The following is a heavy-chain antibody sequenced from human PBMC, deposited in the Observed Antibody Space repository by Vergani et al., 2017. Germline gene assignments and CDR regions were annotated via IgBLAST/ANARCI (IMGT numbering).Heavy chain of an antibody. Sequence: QVQLVQSGAEVKKPGASVKVSCKASGYTFTSYAMHWVRQAPGQRLEWMGWINAGNGNTKYSQKFQGRVTITRDTSASTAYMELSSMRSEDTAVYYCARDHHYYDSSELDAFDIWGQGTMVTVSS. CDR3: ARDHHYYDSSELDAFDI. J-gene: IGHJ3*02. CDR2: INAGNGNT. V-gene: IGHV1-3*01. CDR1: GYTFTSYA. D-gene: IGHD3-22*01.